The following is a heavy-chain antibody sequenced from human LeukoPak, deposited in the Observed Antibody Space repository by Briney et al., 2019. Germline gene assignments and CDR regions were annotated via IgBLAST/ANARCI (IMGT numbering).Heavy chain of an antibody. J-gene: IGHJ5*02. CDR1: GFTFNDYY. CDR2: INIGGTNT. Sequence: NPGGSLRLSCAASGFTFNDYYMSWIRQAPGKGLEWLSYINIGGTNTHYADSVKGRFTISRDNAKKSLHLEMNNLRAEDTAVYYCATDGAGFDTWGQGVLVTVSS. CDR3: ATDGAGFDT. V-gene: IGHV3-11*01.